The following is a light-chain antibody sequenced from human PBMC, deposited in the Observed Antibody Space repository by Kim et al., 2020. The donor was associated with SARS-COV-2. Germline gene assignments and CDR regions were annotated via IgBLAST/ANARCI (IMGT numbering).Light chain of an antibody. CDR2: EDT. J-gene: IGLJ3*02. CDR3: QSYDSTIRV. CDR1: SGNMGSND. V-gene: IGLV6-57*03. Sequence: GERVISSCTRTSGNMGSNDVQWYQQRPGTAPNIVIHEDTERPSGVPDRFSGSIDVTSNSAFLTISGLRPEDEADYYCQSYDSTIRVFGGGTQLTVL.